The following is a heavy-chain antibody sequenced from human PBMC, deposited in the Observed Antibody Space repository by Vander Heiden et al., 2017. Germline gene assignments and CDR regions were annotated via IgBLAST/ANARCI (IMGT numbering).Heavy chain of an antibody. CDR2: ISSSSSYI. CDR3: ARDVRSLFDI. J-gene: IGHJ3*02. V-gene: IGHV3-21*01. Sequence: EVQLVESGGGLVKPGGSLSLSCAASGFTFRSYSMNWGRQAPGKGLEWVSSISSSSSYIYYADSVKGRFTISRDNANNSLYLQMNSLRAEDTAVYYCARDVRSLFDIWCQGTMVTVSS. CDR1: GFTFRSYS. D-gene: IGHD1-26*01.